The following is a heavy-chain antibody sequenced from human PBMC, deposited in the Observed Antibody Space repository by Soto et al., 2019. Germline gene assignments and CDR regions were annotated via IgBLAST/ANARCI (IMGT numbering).Heavy chain of an antibody. J-gene: IGHJ6*02. CDR1: GFTFSSYG. Sequence: PGGSLRLSCAASGFTFSSYGMHWVRQAPGKGLEWVAVISYDGSNKYYADSVKGRFTISTENSKNTLYLQMNSLRAEDTAVYYCDNKWLRGNYYYYGMDVWGHGTTVTVS. V-gene: IGHV3-30*03. CDR3: DNKWLRGNYYYYGMDV. CDR2: ISYDGSNK. D-gene: IGHD5-12*01.